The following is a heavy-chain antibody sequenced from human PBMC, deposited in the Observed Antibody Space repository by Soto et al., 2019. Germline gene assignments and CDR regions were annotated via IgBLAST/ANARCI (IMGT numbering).Heavy chain of an antibody. CDR2: INHSGST. CDR1: GGSFSGYY. CDR3: ERGYPLIVVVVAATPRWFDP. Sequence: ASDTLSLTCAVYGGSFSGYYWSWIRQPPGKGLEWIGEINHSGSTNYNPSLKSRVTISVDTSKNQFSLKLSSVTAADTAVYYCERGYPLIVVVVAATPRWFDPWGQISMATFSS. J-gene: IGHJ5*02. D-gene: IGHD2-15*01. V-gene: IGHV4-34*01.